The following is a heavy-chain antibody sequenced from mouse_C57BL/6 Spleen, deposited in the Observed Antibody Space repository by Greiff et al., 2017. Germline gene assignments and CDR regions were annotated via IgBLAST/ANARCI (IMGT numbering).Heavy chain of an antibody. V-gene: IGHV1-85*01. D-gene: IGHD3-2*01. CDR1: GYTFTGYY. J-gene: IGHJ2*01. Sequence: VQLQQSGPELVKPGASVKLSCTASGYTFTGYYINWVKQRPGQGLEWIGWIYPRDGSTKYNEKFKGKATLTVDTSSSTAYLELHSLTSEDSAVYFCARKTRLGVYYFDYWGQGTTLTVSS. CDR2: IYPRDGST. CDR3: ARKTRLGVYYFDY.